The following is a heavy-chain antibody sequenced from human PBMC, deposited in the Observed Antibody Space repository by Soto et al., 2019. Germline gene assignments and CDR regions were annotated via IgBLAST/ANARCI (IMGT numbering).Heavy chain of an antibody. D-gene: IGHD2-21*02. J-gene: IGHJ3*02. CDR3: ASSLGAGDHDAFDI. CDR2: ISYDGSNK. Sequence: GGSLRLSCAASGFTFSSYAMHWVRQAPGKGLEWVAAISYDGSNKYYADSVKGRFTISRDNSKNTLYLQMNSLRAEDTAVYYCASSLGAGDHDAFDIWGQGTVVTV. CDR1: GFTFSSYA. V-gene: IGHV3-30-3*01.